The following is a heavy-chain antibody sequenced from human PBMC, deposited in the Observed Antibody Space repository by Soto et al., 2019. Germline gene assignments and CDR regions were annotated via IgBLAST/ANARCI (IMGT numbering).Heavy chain of an antibody. Sequence: GGSLRLSCAAFGFTFSNYAMHWVRQAPGKGLEWVAVISYDGRNGYYADSVEGRFTISRDNSKNTLFLQMNSLRVEDTAVYYCARGSFSTTYYEGFDPWGQGNLVTVSS. CDR1: GFTFSNYA. J-gene: IGHJ5*02. V-gene: IGHV3-30*04. D-gene: IGHD3-3*01. CDR3: ARGSFSTTYYEGFDP. CDR2: ISYDGRNG.